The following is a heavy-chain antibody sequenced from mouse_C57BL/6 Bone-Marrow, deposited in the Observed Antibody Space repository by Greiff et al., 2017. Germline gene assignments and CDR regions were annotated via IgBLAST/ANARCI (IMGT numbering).Heavy chain of an antibody. D-gene: IGHD2-1*01. CDR1: GYTFTSYW. J-gene: IGHJ2*01. CDR3: ARNYGNLRDY. Sequence: QVQLQQPGAELVKPGASVKLSCKASGYTFTSYWMHWVKQRPGQGLEWIGDIYPGSGSTNYNEKFKSKATLTVDTSSSTAYMQLSSLTSEDSAVYYCARNYGNLRDYWGQGTTLTVSS. CDR2: IYPGSGST. V-gene: IGHV1-55*01.